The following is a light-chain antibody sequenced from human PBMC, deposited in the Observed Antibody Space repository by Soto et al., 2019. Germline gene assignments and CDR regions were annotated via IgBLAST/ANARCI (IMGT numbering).Light chain of an antibody. J-gene: IGKJ1*01. CDR2: GTS. V-gene: IGKV3-15*01. CDR1: QTVSNN. Sequence: EKLMSQSPATLSGSPGERVTLSCRASQTVSNNLAWYQQKPRQAPRLLIYGTSTRATGIPARFSGSGSGTEFTLTISSLQSEDFAVYYCQQYNNWPRTFGQGTKVDIK. CDR3: QQYNNWPRT.